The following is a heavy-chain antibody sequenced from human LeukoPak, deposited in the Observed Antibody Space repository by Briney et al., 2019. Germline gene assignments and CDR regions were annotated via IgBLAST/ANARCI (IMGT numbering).Heavy chain of an antibody. CDR1: GGTFSSYA. V-gene: IGHV1-69*13. J-gene: IGHJ5*02. D-gene: IGHD6-13*01. CDR2: IIPIFGTA. CDR3: ATIAAAGKVENWFDP. Sequence: GASVKVSCKASGGTFSSYAISWVRQAPGQGLEWMGGIIPIFGTANYAQKFQGRVTITADESTSTAYMELSSLRSEDTAVYCCATIAAAGKVENWFDPWGQGTLVTVSS.